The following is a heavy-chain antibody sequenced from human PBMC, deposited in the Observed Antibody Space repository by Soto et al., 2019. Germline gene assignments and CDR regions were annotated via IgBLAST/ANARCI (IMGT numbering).Heavy chain of an antibody. J-gene: IGHJ6*03. CDR1: GGSSSGYY. CDR3: TRTRGWFGDYYMDV. V-gene: IGHV4-34*01. Sequence: SETMSLTCAVYGGSSSGYYCGWVRQPPGKGLEWIWEINHSVSTNYNPSLKRRVTISVDTSKNQFSLKLSSVAAADSVVYYCTRTRGWFGDYYMDVWGKGTTVNVSS. D-gene: IGHD3-10*01. CDR2: INHSVST.